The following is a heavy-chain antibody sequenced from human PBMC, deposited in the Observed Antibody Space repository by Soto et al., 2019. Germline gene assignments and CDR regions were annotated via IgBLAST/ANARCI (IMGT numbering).Heavy chain of an antibody. CDR3: AKVAGVATGGTVGGLDP. V-gene: IGHV3-23*01. J-gene: IGHJ5*02. CDR1: GVSGFTFSKYA. D-gene: IGHD6-13*01. Sequence: GGSLRLSCAASGVSGFTFSKYAMSWVRQAPGKGLEWVSTIGGTGGFVTYYADSVKGRFTISRDNSKNTLYLQMPSLTTDDTGVYYCAKVAGVATGGTVGGLDPWGQGTLVTVSS. CDR2: IGGTGGFVT.